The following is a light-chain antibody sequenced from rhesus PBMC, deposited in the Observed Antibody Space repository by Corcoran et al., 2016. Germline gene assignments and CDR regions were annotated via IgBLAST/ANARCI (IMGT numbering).Light chain of an antibody. CDR2: AAS. CDR3: QQHNSHPLT. CDR1: QTISSY. J-gene: IGKJ4*01. V-gene: IGKV1-44*02. Sequence: DIQMTQSPSSLSASVGDIVTITCRASQTISSYLAWYQQKPGKVPKLLIYAASSLESGVPSRFSGSGSGTEFTLPINSLQPEDFATYYCQQHNSHPLTFGGGTKVEIK.